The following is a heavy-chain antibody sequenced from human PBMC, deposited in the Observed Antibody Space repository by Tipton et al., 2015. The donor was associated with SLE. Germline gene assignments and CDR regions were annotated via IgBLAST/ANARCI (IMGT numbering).Heavy chain of an antibody. J-gene: IGHJ3*02. CDR3: AREEGGAFDI. V-gene: IGHV4-28*03. Sequence: WVRQAPGKGLEWVGYMYYTGSAHYNPSLRNRVTMSLDTSKNQFSLKLSSVTAVDTAVYYCAREEGGAFDIWGQGTMVTVSS. CDR2: MYYTGSA. D-gene: IGHD3-16*01.